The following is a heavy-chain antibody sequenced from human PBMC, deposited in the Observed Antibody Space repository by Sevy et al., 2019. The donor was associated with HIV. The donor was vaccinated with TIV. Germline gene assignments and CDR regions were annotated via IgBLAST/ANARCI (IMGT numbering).Heavy chain of an antibody. D-gene: IGHD2-15*01. CDR2: INWNGGST. J-gene: IGHJ4*02. CDR3: ARDCSGGSCSDY. V-gene: IGHV3-20*04. CDR1: GFTFDDYG. Sequence: GGSLRLSCAASGFTFDDYGMNWVRQTPGKGLEWVSGINWNGGSTGYADSVKGRFTISRDNAKNSLYLQMNSLRAEDTALYYCARDCSGGSCSDYWGQGTLVTVSS.